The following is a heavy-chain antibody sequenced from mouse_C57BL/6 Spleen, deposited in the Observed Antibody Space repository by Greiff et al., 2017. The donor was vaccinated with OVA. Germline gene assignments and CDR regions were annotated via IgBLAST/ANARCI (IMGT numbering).Heavy chain of an antibody. Sequence: VQLQQSGPELVKPGASVKISCKASGYTFTDYYINWVKQRPGQGLEWIGWIFPGSGSTYYNEKFKGKATLTVDKSSSTAYMLLSSLTSEDSAVYFCARNYYGSSTYWYFDVWGTGTTVTVSS. V-gene: IGHV1-75*01. J-gene: IGHJ1*03. D-gene: IGHD1-1*01. CDR1: GYTFTDYY. CDR2: IFPGSGST. CDR3: ARNYYGSSTYWYFDV.